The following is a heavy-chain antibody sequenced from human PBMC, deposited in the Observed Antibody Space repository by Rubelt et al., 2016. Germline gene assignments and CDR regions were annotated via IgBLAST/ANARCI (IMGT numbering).Heavy chain of an antibody. J-gene: IGHJ4*02. CDR2: IYYSGST. D-gene: IGHD1-26*01. CDR3: ARHGTGSCLFDF. CDR1: GYSISSGGYY. V-gene: IGHV4-31*03. Sequence: QVQLQESGPGLVKPSETLSLTCTVSGYSISSGGYYWSWIRQHPGQGLEWIGYIYYSGSTYYNPSLKSRVTISVDTSKNQGGRKLSSGTAADTAVDYCARHGTGSCLFDFWGQGTLVTVSS.